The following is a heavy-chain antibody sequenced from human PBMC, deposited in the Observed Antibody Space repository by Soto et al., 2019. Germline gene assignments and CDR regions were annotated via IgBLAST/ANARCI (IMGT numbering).Heavy chain of an antibody. CDR2: INPNSGGT. CDR1: GYTFTGYY. D-gene: IGHD6-13*01. CDR3: ARGAAGYYYYGMDV. J-gene: IGHJ6*02. Sequence: VASVKVSCKASGYTFTGYYMHWVRQAPGQGLEWMGWINPNSGGTNYAQKFQGWVTMTRDTSISTAYMELSRLRSDDTAVYYCARGAAGYYYYGMDVWGQGTTVTVSS. V-gene: IGHV1-2*04.